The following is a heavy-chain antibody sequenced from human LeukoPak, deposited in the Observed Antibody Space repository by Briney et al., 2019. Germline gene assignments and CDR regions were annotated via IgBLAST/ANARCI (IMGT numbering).Heavy chain of an antibody. CDR1: GYTFTSYG. J-gene: IGHJ5*02. Sequence: SVKVSCKASGYTFTSYGISWVRQAPGQGLEWMGRIIPIFGTANYAQKFQGRVTITTDESTSTAYMELSSLRSEDTAVYYCARDPLRLGELSFPFDPWGQGTLVTVSS. CDR2: IIPIFGTA. V-gene: IGHV1-69*05. D-gene: IGHD3-16*02. CDR3: ARDPLRLGELSFPFDP.